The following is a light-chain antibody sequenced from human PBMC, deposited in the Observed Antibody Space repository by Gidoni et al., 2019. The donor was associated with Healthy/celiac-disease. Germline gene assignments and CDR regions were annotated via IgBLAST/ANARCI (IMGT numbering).Light chain of an antibody. Sequence: SYVLTQHPSVSVAPGQTARITCWGNNIGSKSVHWYQQQPGQAPVLVVYDDSDRPSGIPERFSGSNSGNTATLTISRVEAGDEADYYCQVWDSSSDVVFGGGTKLTVL. CDR1: NIGSKS. V-gene: IGLV3-21*02. CDR3: QVWDSSSDVV. CDR2: DDS. J-gene: IGLJ2*01.